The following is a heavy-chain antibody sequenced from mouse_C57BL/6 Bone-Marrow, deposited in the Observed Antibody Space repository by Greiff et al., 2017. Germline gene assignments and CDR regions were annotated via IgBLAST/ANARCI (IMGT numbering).Heavy chain of an antibody. V-gene: IGHV1-55*01. J-gene: IGHJ2*01. CDR3: ARCWDDYPYYCDY. D-gene: IGHD2-4*01. CDR2: IYPGSGST. CDR1: GYTFTSYW. Sequence: VQLQQPGAELVKPGASVKMSCKASGYTFTSYWITWVKQRPGQGLEWIGEIYPGSGSTNYNEKFQGKATLTVDTSSSTAYMQHSSLTSEDYAVYYCARCWDDYPYYCDYWGQGTTLTVSS.